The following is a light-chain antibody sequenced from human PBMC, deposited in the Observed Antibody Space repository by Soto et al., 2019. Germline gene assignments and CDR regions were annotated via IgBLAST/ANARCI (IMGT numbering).Light chain of an antibody. V-gene: IGKV4-1*01. CDR1: QSVLYSSNNKNY. J-gene: IGKJ5*01. CDR3: QQRNNWPPGIT. CDR2: WAS. Sequence: DILMTQSPDSLAVSLGERATINCKSSQSVLYSSNNKNYLAWYQQKPGQPPKLLIYWASTRESGVPDRFSGSGSGTDFTLTISSLQAEDVAVYYCQQRNNWPPGITFGQGTRLEIK.